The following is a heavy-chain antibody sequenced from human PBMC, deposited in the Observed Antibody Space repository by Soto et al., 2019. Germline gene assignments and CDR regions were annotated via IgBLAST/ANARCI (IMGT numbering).Heavy chain of an antibody. Sequence: SETLSLTCTVSGGSISSYYWIWIRQPPGKGLEWIGYIYYSGSTNYNPSLKSRVTISVDTSKNQFSLKLSSVTAADTAVYYCARDHFYDILTGFSAPGWFDPWGQGTLVTVSS. J-gene: IGHJ5*02. CDR1: GGSISSYY. D-gene: IGHD3-9*01. CDR2: IYYSGST. CDR3: ARDHFYDILTGFSAPGWFDP. V-gene: IGHV4-59*01.